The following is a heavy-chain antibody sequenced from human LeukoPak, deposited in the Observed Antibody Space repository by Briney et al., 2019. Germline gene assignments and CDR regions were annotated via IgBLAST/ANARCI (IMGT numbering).Heavy chain of an antibody. V-gene: IGHV4-4*02. Sequence: SGTLSLTCAVSGGSISSSNWWSWVHQPPGKGLEWIGEIYHSGSTNYNPSLKSRVTISVDKSKNQFSLKLSSVTAADTAVYYCARYPAAAGRRGAFDIWGQGTMVTVSS. CDR1: GGSISSSNW. CDR2: IYHSGST. CDR3: ARYPAAAGRRGAFDI. J-gene: IGHJ3*02. D-gene: IGHD6-13*01.